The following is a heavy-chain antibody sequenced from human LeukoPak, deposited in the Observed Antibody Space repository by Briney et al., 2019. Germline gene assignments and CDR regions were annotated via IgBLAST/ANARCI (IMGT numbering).Heavy chain of an antibody. CDR3: ARLIFGGGGSYYYGMDV. CDR2: IYPGDSDT. D-gene: IGHD1-26*01. J-gene: IGHJ6*02. Sequence: GESLKISCKGSGYSFTSYWIGWVRQMPGKGLEWMGIIYPGDSDTRYSPSFQGQVTISADKSISTAYLQWSSPKASDTAMYYCARLIFGGGGSYYYGMDVWGQGTTVTVSS. V-gene: IGHV5-51*01. CDR1: GYSFTSYW.